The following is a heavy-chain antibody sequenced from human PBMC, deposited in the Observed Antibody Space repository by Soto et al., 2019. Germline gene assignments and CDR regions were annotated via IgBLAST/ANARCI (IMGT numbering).Heavy chain of an antibody. CDR1: GYTFTSYA. J-gene: IGHJ6*03. CDR2: INAGNGNT. V-gene: IGHV1-3*01. Sequence: QVPLVQSGAEVKKPGASVKVSCKASGYTFTSYAMHWVRQAPGQRLEWMGWINAGNGNTKYSQKFQGRVTITRDTSASTAYMELSSLRSEDTAVYYCAREDRYYYYMDVWGKGTTVTVSS. CDR3: AREDRYYYYMDV.